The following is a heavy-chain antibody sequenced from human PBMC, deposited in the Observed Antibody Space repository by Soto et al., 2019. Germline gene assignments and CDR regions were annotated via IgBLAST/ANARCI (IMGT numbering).Heavy chain of an antibody. V-gene: IGHV3-7*05. J-gene: IGHJ6*02. Sequence: PGGSLRLSCAASGFTFSSYWMSWVRQAPGKGLEWVANIKQDGSEKYYVDSVKGRFTISRDNAKNSLYLQMNSLRAEDTAVYYCAREVWGSSGPMDVWGQGTTVTVSS. D-gene: IGHD6-19*01. CDR1: GFTFSSYW. CDR2: IKQDGSEK. CDR3: AREVWGSSGPMDV.